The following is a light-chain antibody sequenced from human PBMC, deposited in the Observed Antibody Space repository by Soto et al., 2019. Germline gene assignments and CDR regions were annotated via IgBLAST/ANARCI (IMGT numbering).Light chain of an antibody. CDR1: QGIRND. V-gene: IGKV1-17*01. Sequence: DMQMPQSPSSLSAFVGDRVIITCRASQGIRNDLGWYQQKPGTAPKLLIYAASTLQSGVPSRFSGSGSGTEFTLTISSLQPEDFATYYCLQYNTYPPYTFGQGTKLEI. CDR2: AAS. CDR3: LQYNTYPPYT. J-gene: IGKJ2*01.